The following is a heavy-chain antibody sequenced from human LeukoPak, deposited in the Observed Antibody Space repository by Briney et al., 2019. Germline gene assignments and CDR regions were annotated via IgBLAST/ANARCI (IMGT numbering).Heavy chain of an antibody. Sequence: SVKVSCKASGGTFSSYAISWVRQAPGQGLEWMGGIIPIFGTANYAQKSQGRVTITADESTSTAYMELSSLRSEDTAVYYCARAYCGGDCSHGRYYYYYMDVWGKGTTVTISS. D-gene: IGHD2-21*02. CDR3: ARAYCGGDCSHGRYYYYYMDV. CDR2: IIPIFGTA. V-gene: IGHV1-69*01. CDR1: GGTFSSYA. J-gene: IGHJ6*03.